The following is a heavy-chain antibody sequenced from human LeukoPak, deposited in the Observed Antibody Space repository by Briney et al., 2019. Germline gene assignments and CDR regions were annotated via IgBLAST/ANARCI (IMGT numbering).Heavy chain of an antibody. V-gene: IGHV1-24*01. CDR3: ATDRGCSGGSCYGVGFDY. Sequence: GSVKVSCKVSGYTLTELSMNWVRQAPGKGLEWMGGFNPEDGETIYAQKFQGRVTMTEDTSTDTAYMELSSLRSEDTAVYYCATDRGCSGGSCYGVGFDYWGQGTLVTVSS. CDR1: GYTLTELS. D-gene: IGHD2-15*01. CDR2: FNPEDGET. J-gene: IGHJ4*02.